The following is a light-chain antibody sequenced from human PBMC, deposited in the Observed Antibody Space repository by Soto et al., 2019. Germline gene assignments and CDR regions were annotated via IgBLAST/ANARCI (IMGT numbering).Light chain of an antibody. CDR1: SSDVGGYNF. CDR3: SSYRSSSTQKV. CDR2: DVS. V-gene: IGLV2-14*03. J-gene: IGLJ2*01. Sequence: QSALTQPASVSGSPGQSITISCTGTSSDVGGYNFVSWYQHHPGKAPRLMIYDVSNRPSGVSNRFSGSKSGNTASLTISGLQAEDEADYYCSSYRSSSTQKVFGGGNKLTVL.